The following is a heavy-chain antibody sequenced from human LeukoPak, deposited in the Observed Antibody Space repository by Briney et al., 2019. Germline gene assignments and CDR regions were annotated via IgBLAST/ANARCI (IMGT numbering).Heavy chain of an antibody. CDR1: GYSISSGYY. Sequence: SETLSLTCTVSGYSISSGYYWGWIRQPPGKGLEWIGSIYHSGSTYYNPSLKSRVTISVDTSKNQFSLKLSSVTAADTAVYYCARDPRITMVRGVYYYYYYMDVWGKGTTVTVSS. D-gene: IGHD3-10*01. CDR2: IYHSGST. CDR3: ARDPRITMVRGVYYYYYYMDV. V-gene: IGHV4-38-2*02. J-gene: IGHJ6*03.